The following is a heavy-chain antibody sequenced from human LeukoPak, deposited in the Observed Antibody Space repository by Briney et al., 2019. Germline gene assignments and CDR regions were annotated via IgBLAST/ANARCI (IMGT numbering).Heavy chain of an antibody. CDR3: VGGGDWLPEY. V-gene: IGHV4-59*02. Sequence: SETLSLTRTVSGASVSGKFWSWIRHSPGNGLEWIGLIYYSGSTKFNPSLKSRVAMSVDPSNNQFSLSLNSVTTTDTAVYFCVGGGDWLPEYWGRGTQVIVSS. CDR2: IYYSGST. J-gene: IGHJ4*01. D-gene: IGHD3/OR15-3a*01. CDR1: GASVSGKF.